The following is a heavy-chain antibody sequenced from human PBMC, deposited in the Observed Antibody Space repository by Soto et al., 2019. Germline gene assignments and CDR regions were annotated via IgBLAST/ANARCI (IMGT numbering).Heavy chain of an antibody. Sequence: GASVKVSCKASGYTFTSYAMHWVRQAPGQRLEWMGWINAGNGNTKYPQKFQGRVTITRDTSASTAYMELSSLRSEDTAVYYCARTIWFGEHNWFDPWGQGTVGTVSS. D-gene: IGHD3-10*01. CDR3: ARTIWFGEHNWFDP. CDR1: GYTFTSYA. V-gene: IGHV1-3*01. J-gene: IGHJ5*02. CDR2: INAGNGNT.